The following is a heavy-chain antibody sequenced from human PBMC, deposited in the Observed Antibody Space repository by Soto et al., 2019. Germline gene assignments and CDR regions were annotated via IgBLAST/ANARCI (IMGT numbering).Heavy chain of an antibody. J-gene: IGHJ3*02. CDR2: IYYSGST. V-gene: IGHV4-59*01. D-gene: IGHD3-22*01. CDR3: ARDYYDSSGYHDAFDI. Sequence: PSETLSLTCTVSGGSISSYYWSWIRQPPGKGLEWIGYIYYSGSTNYNPSLKSRVTISVDTSKNQFSLKLSSVTAADTAVYYCARDYYDSSGYHDAFDIWGQGTMVTVSS. CDR1: GGSISSYY.